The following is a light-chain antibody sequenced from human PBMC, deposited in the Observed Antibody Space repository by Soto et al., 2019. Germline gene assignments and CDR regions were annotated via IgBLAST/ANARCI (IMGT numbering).Light chain of an antibody. CDR1: QSVSSSY. V-gene: IGKV3-20*01. J-gene: IGKJ3*01. CDR2: GAS. Sequence: EIVLTQSPGTLSLSPGERATLSCRASQSVSSSYLAWYQQKPGQAPRLLIYGASSRATGIPDRFSGSGSGTDFTLTISRLEPEDFAAYYCQQYGRTFGPGTKVDI. CDR3: QQYGRT.